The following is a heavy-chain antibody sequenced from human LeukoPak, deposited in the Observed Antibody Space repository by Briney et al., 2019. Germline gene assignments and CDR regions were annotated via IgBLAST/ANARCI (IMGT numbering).Heavy chain of an antibody. D-gene: IGHD2-15*01. CDR1: GYTFTGYY. V-gene: IGHV1-2*02. CDR2: INPNSGGT. CDR3: ARGYCSGGSCYRYNWFDP. Sequence: GASVKVPCKASGYTFTGYYLHWVRQAPGQGLEWMGWINPNSGGTNYAQKFQGRVTMTRDTSISTAYMELSRLRSDDTAVYYCARGYCSGGSCYRYNWFDPWGQGTLVTVSS. J-gene: IGHJ5*02.